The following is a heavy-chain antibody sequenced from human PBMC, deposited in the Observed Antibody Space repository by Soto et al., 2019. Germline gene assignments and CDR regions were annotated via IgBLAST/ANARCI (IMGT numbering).Heavy chain of an antibody. CDR2: ISGYNDYT. CDR1: GYTFIRYG. D-gene: IGHD3-22*01. CDR3: GRGGYYDTAWGKLSYSGLDV. V-gene: IGHV1-18*01. Sequence: QVQLVQSAAEMKKPGASVKVSCKASGYTFIRYGITWVRQAPGQGLEWMGWISGYNDYTNYAQKLQGRGTMTADTSTXTXDXXLGSLRCDDTGVDYCGRGGYYDTAWGKLSYSGLDVWGQGTTVTVSS. J-gene: IGHJ6*02.